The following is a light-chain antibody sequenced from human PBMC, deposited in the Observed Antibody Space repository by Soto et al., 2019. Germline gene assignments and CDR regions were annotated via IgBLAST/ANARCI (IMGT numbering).Light chain of an antibody. Sequence: DIQMTQSPYTLSPSVGDRVSITCRASQSISGWLAWYQQKPGKAPKLLIYDASTLESGVPSRFSGSGSGTKFSITISRLQPDDVSTYYCQQHNSYSVSAFGQGTKLEIK. J-gene: IGKJ2*01. V-gene: IGKV1-5*01. CDR3: QQHNSYSVSA. CDR1: QSISGW. CDR2: DAS.